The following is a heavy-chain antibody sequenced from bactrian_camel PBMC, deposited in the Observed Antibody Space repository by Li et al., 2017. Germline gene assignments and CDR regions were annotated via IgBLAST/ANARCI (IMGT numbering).Heavy chain of an antibody. D-gene: IGHD5*01. V-gene: IGHV3S55*01. J-gene: IGHJ4*01. CDR1: GYINGRYY. Sequence: HVQLVESGGGSVQAGGSLRLSCAASGYINGRYYMAWFRQAPGKEREGVAVIDSAGSTTYADSVKGRFTISRDVNKNTLYLQLNSLKTEDTAVYYCTEGTRKGQGTQVTVSA. CDR2: IDSAGST.